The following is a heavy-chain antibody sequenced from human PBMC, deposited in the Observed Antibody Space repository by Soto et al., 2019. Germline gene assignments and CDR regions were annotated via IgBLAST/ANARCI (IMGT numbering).Heavy chain of an antibody. Sequence: EVQLLESGGGLVQPGGSLRLSCAASGFTFSSYAMSWVRQAPGKGLAWVSTISGVGDSTYYADSVKGRSTISRDNSKNTLYLQMNSLRAEDTAVYYCAKRFGGRWYFDFWGRGTLVIVSS. CDR1: GFTFSSYA. CDR3: AKRFGGRWYFDF. D-gene: IGHD3-16*01. V-gene: IGHV3-23*01. CDR2: ISGVGDST. J-gene: IGHJ2*01.